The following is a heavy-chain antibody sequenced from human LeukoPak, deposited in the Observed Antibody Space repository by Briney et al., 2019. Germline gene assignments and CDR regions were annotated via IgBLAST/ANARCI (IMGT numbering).Heavy chain of an antibody. V-gene: IGHV3-9*01. Sequence: PGGSLRLSCAASGFTFSSYAMHWVRQAPGKGLEWVSAISWNNNKIGYADSVKGRFTISRDNAKNSLYLQMNSLRAEDTALYYCAKGMFHDSSGYYSQPFDYWGQGTLVTVSS. CDR3: AKGMFHDSSGYYSQPFDY. CDR2: ISWNNNKI. D-gene: IGHD3-22*01. CDR1: GFTFSSYA. J-gene: IGHJ4*02.